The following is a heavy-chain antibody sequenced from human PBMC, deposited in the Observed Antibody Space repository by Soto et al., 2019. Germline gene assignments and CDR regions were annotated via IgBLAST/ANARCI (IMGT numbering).Heavy chain of an antibody. J-gene: IGHJ6*03. V-gene: IGHV4-59*01. CDR2: IYYSGST. CDR1: GGSISSYY. Sequence: SETLSLTCTVSGGSISSYYWSWIRQPPGKGLEWIGYIYYSGSTNYNPSLKSRVTISVDTSKNQFSLKLSSVTAADTAVYYCARLGGVGGPRDYYMDVWGKGTTVTVSS. D-gene: IGHD3-3*01. CDR3: ARLGGVGGPRDYYMDV.